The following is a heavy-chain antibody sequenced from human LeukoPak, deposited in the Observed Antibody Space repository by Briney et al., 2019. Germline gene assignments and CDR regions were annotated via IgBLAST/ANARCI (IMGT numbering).Heavy chain of an antibody. CDR1: GGSITSYY. J-gene: IGHJ4*02. CDR3: AREGGSYYDPFDN. CDR2: IYYSGST. Sequence: SETLSLTCTVSGGSITSYYWSWIRQPPGKGLEWIGYIYYSGSTNYNPSLKSRVTISIDTSKNQFSLKLNSVTAADTAVHYCAREGGSYYDPFDNWGQGTLVTVSS. V-gene: IGHV4-59*01. D-gene: IGHD1-26*01.